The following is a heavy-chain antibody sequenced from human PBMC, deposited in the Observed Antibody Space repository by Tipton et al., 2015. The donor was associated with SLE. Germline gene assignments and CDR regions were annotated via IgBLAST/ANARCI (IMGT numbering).Heavy chain of an antibody. J-gene: IGHJ4*02. CDR2: IYYSGST. Sequence: LRLSCTVSGGSISSSSYYWGWIRQPPGKGLEWIGSIYYSGSTYYNPSLKSRVTISVDTSKNQFSLKLSSVTAADTAVYYCARDRGLGGFDYWGQGTLVTVSS. CDR1: GGSISSSSYY. CDR3: ARDRGLGGFDY. V-gene: IGHV4-39*07. D-gene: IGHD3-16*01.